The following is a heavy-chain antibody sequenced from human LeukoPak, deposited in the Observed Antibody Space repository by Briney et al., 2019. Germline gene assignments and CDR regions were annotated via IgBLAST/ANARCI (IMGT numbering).Heavy chain of an antibody. CDR1: GFTFSSYW. J-gene: IGHJ4*02. D-gene: IGHD6-13*01. CDR3: ARDRRTIAAAGYTTDY. Sequence: PGGSLRLSCAASGFTFSSYWMSWVRQAPGKGLEWVANIKQDGSEKYYVDSVKGRFTISRDNAKNSLYLQMNSLRAKDTAVYYCARDRRTIAAAGYTTDYWGQGTLVTVSS. CDR2: IKQDGSEK. V-gene: IGHV3-7*01.